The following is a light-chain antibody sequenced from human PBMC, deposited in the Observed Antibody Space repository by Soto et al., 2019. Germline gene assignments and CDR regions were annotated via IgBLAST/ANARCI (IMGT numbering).Light chain of an antibody. CDR3: ALFMGTGISV. V-gene: IGLV8-61*01. Sequence: QAVVTQESSFSVSPGGTVTLTCGLISGSVSSAHNPNWYQQTPGQAPRTLIYSTSTRSSGVPDRFSGSILGNKAALTITGAQADDESDYYFALFMGTGISVFGTGTKLTVL. CDR2: STS. CDR1: SGSVSSAHN. J-gene: IGLJ1*01.